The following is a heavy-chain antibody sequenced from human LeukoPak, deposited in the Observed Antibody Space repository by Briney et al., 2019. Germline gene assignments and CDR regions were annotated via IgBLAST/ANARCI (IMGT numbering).Heavy chain of an antibody. V-gene: IGHV1-18*01. CDR2: ISAYNGNT. CDR3: ARDLEWNDVFDAFDI. J-gene: IGHJ3*02. CDR1: VYTFTSYG. Sequence: ASVKVSCKASVYTFTSYGISWVRQTPGQGLEWMGWISAYNGNTNYAQKLQGRVTMTTDTSTSTDYMELRSLRSDDTAVYYCARDLEWNDVFDAFDIWGQGTMVTVSS. D-gene: IGHD3-3*01.